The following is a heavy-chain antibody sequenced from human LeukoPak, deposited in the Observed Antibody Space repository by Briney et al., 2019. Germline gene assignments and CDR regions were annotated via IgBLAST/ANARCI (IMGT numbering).Heavy chain of an antibody. CDR1: GFTFSSYA. J-gene: IGHJ4*02. Sequence: RAGGSLRLSCAASGFTFSSYAMRWVRQAPGKGLEWVAVISYDGSNKYYADSVKGRFTISRDNSKSTLYLQMNSLRAEDTAVYYCASFLAMIVFWGQGTLVTVSS. V-gene: IGHV3-30-3*01. D-gene: IGHD3-22*01. CDR3: ASFLAMIVF. CDR2: ISYDGSNK.